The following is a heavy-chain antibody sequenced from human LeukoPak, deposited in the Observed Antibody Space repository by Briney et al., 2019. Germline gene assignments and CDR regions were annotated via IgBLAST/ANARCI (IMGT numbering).Heavy chain of an antibody. CDR1: GFSISSNY. CDR3: ARDDPYGD. J-gene: IGHJ4*02. CDR2: IYSGGYT. D-gene: IGHD4-17*01. V-gene: IGHV3-53*01. Sequence: PGGSLRLSCAASGFSISSNYMSWVRQAPGKGLEWVSVIYSGGYTNYADSVKGRFTISRDNSKNTLYLQMNSLRVEDTAVYYCARDDPYGDWGQGTLVTVSS.